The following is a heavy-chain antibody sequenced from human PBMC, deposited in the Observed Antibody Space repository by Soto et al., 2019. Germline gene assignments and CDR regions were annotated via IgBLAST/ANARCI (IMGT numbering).Heavy chain of an antibody. CDR2: INAGNGNT. Sequence: ASVKVSCKASGYTFTSYAMHWVRQAPGQRLEWMGWINAGNGNTKYSQKFQGRVTIPRDTSASTAYMLLSSLRSADTAVYYCARVTPMIVVPAMMDVWGQGTTVTVSS. CDR3: ARVTPMIVVPAMMDV. CDR1: GYTFTSYA. D-gene: IGHD3-22*01. J-gene: IGHJ6*02. V-gene: IGHV1-3*01.